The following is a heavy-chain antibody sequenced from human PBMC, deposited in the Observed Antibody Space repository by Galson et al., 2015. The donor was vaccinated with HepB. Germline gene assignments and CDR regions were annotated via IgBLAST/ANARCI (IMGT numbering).Heavy chain of an antibody. CDR3: AKAGGIVTARDGLDV. V-gene: IGHV3-30*18. J-gene: IGHJ6*02. D-gene: IGHD2-21*02. CDR2: ISYDGSRE. CDR1: GFTFSNYA. Sequence: SLRLSCAASGFTFSNYAMHWVRQAPGKGLEWVTAISYDGSREYYGDSVKGRYTISRDNSKNTVFLQMNTLRVEDTAVYYCAKAGGIVTARDGLDVWGHGTTVTVSS.